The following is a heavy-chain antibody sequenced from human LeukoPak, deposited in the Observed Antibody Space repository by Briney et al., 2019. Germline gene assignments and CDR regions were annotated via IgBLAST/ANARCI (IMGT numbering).Heavy chain of an antibody. CDR1: GFTFSDYY. Sequence: GGSLRLSCAASGFTFSDYYMNWIRQAPGRGLEWLSYISSTGSAMYYADSAKGRFTISRDNAKNSLYLQMNSLRAEDTAVYYCASDSSGYFGPWGQGTLVTVSS. D-gene: IGHD3-22*01. CDR3: ASDSSGYFGP. J-gene: IGHJ5*02. CDR2: ISSTGSAM. V-gene: IGHV3-11*01.